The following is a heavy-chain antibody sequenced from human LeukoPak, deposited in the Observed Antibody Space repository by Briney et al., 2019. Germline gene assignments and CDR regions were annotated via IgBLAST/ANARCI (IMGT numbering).Heavy chain of an antibody. J-gene: IGHJ4*02. Sequence: SETLSLTCTVSGGSISSSSYYWGWIRQPPGKGLEWIGSIYYSGSTYYNPSLKRRVTIPVDTSKNQFSLKLSSVTAADTAVYCCARLVSAVADWGQGTLVTVSS. CDR1: GGSISSSSYY. V-gene: IGHV4-39*01. CDR2: IYYSGST. CDR3: ARLVSAVAD. D-gene: IGHD6-19*01.